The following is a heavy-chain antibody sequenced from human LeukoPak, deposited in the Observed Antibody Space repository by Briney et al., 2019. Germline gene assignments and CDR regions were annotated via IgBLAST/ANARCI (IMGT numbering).Heavy chain of an antibody. CDR3: TRDLGVDTTMIFFDY. CDR2: ISAYNGNT. D-gene: IGHD5-18*01. CDR1: GYTFTSFG. Sequence: GASVKVSCKASGYTFTSFGISWVRQAPGQGPEWMGWISAYNGNTNYAQKLQGRATMTTDTSTSTAYMEIRSLTPDDTAVYYCTRDLGVDTTMIFFDYWGQGSLVTVSS. J-gene: IGHJ4*02. V-gene: IGHV1-18*01.